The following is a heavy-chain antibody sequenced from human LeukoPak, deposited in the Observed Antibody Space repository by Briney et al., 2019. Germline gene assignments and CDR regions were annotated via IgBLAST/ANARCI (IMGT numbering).Heavy chain of an antibody. CDR2: IIPIFGTA. J-gene: IGHJ6*03. CDR3: AREGSAYSSGWRNYYYYYYMDV. CDR1: GGTFSSYA. V-gene: IGHV1-69*06. Sequence: SVKVSCKASGGTFSSYAISWVRQAPGQGLEWMGGIIPIFGTANYAQKFRGRVTITADKSTSTAYMELSSLRSEDTAVYYCAREGSAYSSGWRNYYYYYYMDVWGKGTTVTVSS. D-gene: IGHD6-19*01.